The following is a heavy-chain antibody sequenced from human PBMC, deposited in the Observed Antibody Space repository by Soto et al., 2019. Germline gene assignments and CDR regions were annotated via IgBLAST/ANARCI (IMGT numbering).Heavy chain of an antibody. Sequence: QVQLVQSGAEMKKPGSSVKVSCQSSGGTFNTYAMNWVRQAPGQGPEWMGDIFPMFGAGNYAPKFQGRVTITADESTGTSYMQLSSLTSEDTALYFCAREVQVHTPAFVYWGQGTLVTVSS. CDR3: AREVQVHTPAFVY. CDR1: GGTFNTYA. CDR2: IFPMFGAG. D-gene: IGHD3-10*01. J-gene: IGHJ4*02. V-gene: IGHV1-69*19.